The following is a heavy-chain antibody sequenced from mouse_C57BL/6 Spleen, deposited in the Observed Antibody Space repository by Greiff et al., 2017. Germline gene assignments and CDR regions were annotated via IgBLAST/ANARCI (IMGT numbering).Heavy chain of an antibody. Sequence: QVQLQQPGAELVKPGASVKMSCKASGYTFTSYWITWVKQRPGQGLEWIGDIYPGSGSTNYNEKFKSKATLTADTSSSTAYMQLSSLTSADSAVYYCANSGTGFDYWGQGTTLTVSS. D-gene: IGHD4-1*01. CDR3: ANSGTGFDY. V-gene: IGHV1-55*01. CDR2: IYPGSGST. J-gene: IGHJ2*01. CDR1: GYTFTSYW.